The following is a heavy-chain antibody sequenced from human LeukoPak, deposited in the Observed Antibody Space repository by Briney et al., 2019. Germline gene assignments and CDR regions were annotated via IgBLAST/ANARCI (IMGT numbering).Heavy chain of an antibody. D-gene: IGHD6-6*01. CDR2: TNPNSGNT. V-gene: IGHV1-8*03. CDR1: GYTFTSYD. J-gene: IGHJ4*02. CDR3: ARAIAARPTPPDY. Sequence: ASVKVSCKASGYTFTSYDINWVRQATGQGLEWMGWTNPNSGNTGYAQKFQGRVTITRNTSISTAYMELSSLRSEDTAVYYCARAIAARPTPPDYWGQGTLVTVSS.